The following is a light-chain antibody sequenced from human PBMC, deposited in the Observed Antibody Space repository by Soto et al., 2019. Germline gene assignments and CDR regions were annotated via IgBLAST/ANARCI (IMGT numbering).Light chain of an antibody. CDR3: QQYGSSPPRT. Sequence: EIVLTQSPGTLSLSPGARATLSCRASQSVSSSYLAWYQQKPGQAPRLLIYGASSRATGIPDRFSGSGSGTDFTLTISRQEPEDFAVYYCQQYGSSPPRTFGPGTKVDIK. V-gene: IGKV3-20*01. CDR1: QSVSSSY. J-gene: IGKJ3*01. CDR2: GAS.